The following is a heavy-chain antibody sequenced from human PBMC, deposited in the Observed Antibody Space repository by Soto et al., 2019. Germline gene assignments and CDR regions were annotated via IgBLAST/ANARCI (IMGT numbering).Heavy chain of an antibody. J-gene: IGHJ4*02. Sequence: PVGSLRLSCSASGFTFSSYTMHWVRQAPGKGLDYVSGIRGNGDSPFYADSVKGRFTISRDNSKNALYLLMSSLSADDTAVYYCVKSRGGNNFEFFDCGQGALVTVSS. CDR2: IRGNGDSP. D-gene: IGHD5-12*01. CDR3: VKSRGGNNFEFFD. V-gene: IGHV3-64D*06. CDR1: GFTFSSYT.